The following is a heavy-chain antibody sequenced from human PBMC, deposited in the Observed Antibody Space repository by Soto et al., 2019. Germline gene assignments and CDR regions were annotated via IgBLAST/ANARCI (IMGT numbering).Heavy chain of an antibody. CDR3: AIGPTYALTDYYYGMDV. Sequence: SETLSLTCTVSGGSISSGGYYWSWIRQHPGKGLEWIGYIYYSGSTYYNPSLKSRVTISVDTSKNQFSLKLSSVTAADTAVYYFAIGPTYALTDYYYGMDVWGQGTTVTVSS. D-gene: IGHD3-16*01. J-gene: IGHJ6*02. CDR2: IYYSGST. V-gene: IGHV4-31*03. CDR1: GGSISSGGYY.